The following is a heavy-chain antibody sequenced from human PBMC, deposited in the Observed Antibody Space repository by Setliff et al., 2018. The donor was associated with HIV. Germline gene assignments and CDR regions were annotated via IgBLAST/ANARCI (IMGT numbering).Heavy chain of an antibody. CDR1: GGSISSGGYY. D-gene: IGHD3-22*01. Sequence: PSETLSLTCTVSGGSISSGGYYWSWIRQPPGKGLEWIGYIYYSGSTDYNPSLKSRVTISADPSKNQFSLKMNSVTAADTAVYYCARASYSYDSTGYLYWGQGTLVTVSS. CDR3: ARASYSYDSTGYLY. V-gene: IGHV4-31*03. J-gene: IGHJ4*02. CDR2: IYYSGST.